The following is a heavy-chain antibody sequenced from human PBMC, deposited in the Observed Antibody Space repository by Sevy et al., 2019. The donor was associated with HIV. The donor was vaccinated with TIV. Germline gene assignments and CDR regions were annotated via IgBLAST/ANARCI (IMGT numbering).Heavy chain of an antibody. CDR2: ISFDGSSQ. J-gene: IGHJ4*02. CDR1: GFTFSDYG. D-gene: IGHD6-6*01. CDR3: AKGRIPSIGTLGPFDS. Sequence: GGSLRLSCAVSGFTFSDYGFHWVRQAPGKGLEWLAVISFDGSSQDYTDSVKGRFTITRDDSKSMLFLQMNSLRAEDTALYYCAKGRIPSIGTLGPFDSWGQGTLVTVSS. V-gene: IGHV3-30*18.